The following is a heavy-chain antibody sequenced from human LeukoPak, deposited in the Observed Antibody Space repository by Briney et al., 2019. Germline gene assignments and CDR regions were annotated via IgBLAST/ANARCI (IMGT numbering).Heavy chain of an antibody. D-gene: IGHD6-13*01. CDR3: ARETPADGDY. J-gene: IGHJ4*02. Sequence: GYTFXSYDXXXVRQXXGXXLEWMGWMNPNSGNTGYAQKFQGRVTMTRNTSISTAYMELSSLRSEDTAVYYCARETPADGDYWGQGTLVTVSS. CDR1: GYTFXSYD. CDR2: MNPNSGNT. V-gene: IGHV1-8*01.